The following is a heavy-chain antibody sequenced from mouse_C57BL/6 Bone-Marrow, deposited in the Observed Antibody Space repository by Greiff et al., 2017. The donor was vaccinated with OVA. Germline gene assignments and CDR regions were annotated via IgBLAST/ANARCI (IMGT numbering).Heavy chain of an antibody. V-gene: IGHV5-17*01. Sequence: EVMLVESGGGLVKPGGSLKLSCAASGFTFSDYGMHWVRQAPEKGLEWVAYISSGSSTIYYADTVKGRFTISRDNAKNTLFLQMHSLRSEDTAIYYCARRWAWFAYWGQGTLVTVSA. D-gene: IGHD1-1*02. J-gene: IGHJ3*01. CDR2: ISSGSSTI. CDR1: GFTFSDYG. CDR3: ARRWAWFAY.